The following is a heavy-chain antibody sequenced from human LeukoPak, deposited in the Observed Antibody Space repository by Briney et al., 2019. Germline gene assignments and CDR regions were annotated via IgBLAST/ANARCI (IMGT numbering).Heavy chain of an antibody. Sequence: PSETLSLTCAVSGYSISSGYYWGWIRQPPGKGLEWIGSIYHSGSTYYNPSLKSRVTISVDTSKNQFSLKLSSVTAADTAVYYCARGYDYSDYWGQGTLVTVSS. J-gene: IGHJ4*02. CDR3: ARGYDYSDY. CDR2: IYHSGST. CDR1: GYSISSGYY. V-gene: IGHV4-38-2*01. D-gene: IGHD6-13*01.